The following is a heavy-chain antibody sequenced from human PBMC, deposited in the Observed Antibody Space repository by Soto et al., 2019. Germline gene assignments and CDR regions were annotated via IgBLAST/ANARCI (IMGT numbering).Heavy chain of an antibody. Sequence: VQLVESGGGLVQTGGSLRLSCAASGFTFSSYSMNWVRQAPGKGLEWVSYISSSGSTIYYADSVKGRFTISRDNAKNSLYLQMNSLRDEDTAVYYCARDLRMVYAIDFDYWGQGTLVTVSS. CDR1: GFTFSSYS. V-gene: IGHV3-48*02. D-gene: IGHD2-8*01. CDR3: ARDLRMVYAIDFDY. J-gene: IGHJ4*02. CDR2: ISSSGSTI.